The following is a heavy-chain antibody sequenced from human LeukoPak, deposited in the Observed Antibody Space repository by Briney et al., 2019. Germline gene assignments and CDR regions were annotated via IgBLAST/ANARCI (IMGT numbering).Heavy chain of an antibody. CDR1: GDGVSSNSAA. CDR3: ARDQSEGYSGYDHYYYGMDV. Sequence: SQTLSLTYAISGDGVSSNSAAWNWIRQSPSRGLEWLGRTYYRSKWYNDYAVSVKSRITINPDTSKNQFSLQLNSVTPEDTAVYYCARDQSEGYSGYDHYYYGMDVWGQGTTVTVSS. J-gene: IGHJ6*02. D-gene: IGHD5-12*01. CDR2: TYYRSKWYN. V-gene: IGHV6-1*01.